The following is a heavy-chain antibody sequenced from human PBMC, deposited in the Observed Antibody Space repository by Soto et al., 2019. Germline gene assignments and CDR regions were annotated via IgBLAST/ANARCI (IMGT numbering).Heavy chain of an antibody. CDR2: ISAYNGNT. D-gene: IGHD5-12*01. Sequence: VASLKFHCKASVYTFTSYGIICVRQAHGQGLEWMGWISAYNGNTNYAQKLQGRVTMTTDTSTSTAYMELRSLRSDDTAVYYCARNSGYDYFHWFDPWGQGTLGT. V-gene: IGHV1-18*04. J-gene: IGHJ5*02. CDR3: ARNSGYDYFHWFDP. CDR1: VYTFTSYG.